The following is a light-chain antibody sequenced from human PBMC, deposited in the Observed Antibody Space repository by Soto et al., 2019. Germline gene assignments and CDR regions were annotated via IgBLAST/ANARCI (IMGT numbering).Light chain of an antibody. CDR2: EDY. CDR1: SSDIGSYER. Sequence: QAVVTQPASVSGSPGQSITISCTGTSSDIGSYERVSWYQRHPGKAPKLMIYEDYRRPSGISNRFSGSKSGNTASLTISGLQAEDEADYYCCSYAGSDIFAVFGGGTKLTVL. J-gene: IGLJ3*02. V-gene: IGLV2-23*01. CDR3: CSYAGSDIFAV.